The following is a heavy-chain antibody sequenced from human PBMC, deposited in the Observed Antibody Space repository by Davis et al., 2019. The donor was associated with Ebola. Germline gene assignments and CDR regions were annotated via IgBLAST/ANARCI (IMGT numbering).Heavy chain of an antibody. J-gene: IGHJ4*02. CDR1: GFTFSSYG. D-gene: IGHD2-2*01. Sequence: GESLKISCAASGFTFSSYGMHWVRQAPGKGLEWVAVIWYDGSNKYYADSVKGRFTISRDNSKNTLYLQMNSLRAEDTAVYYCAKKHFVVPAASKDYFDYWGQGTLVTVSS. CDR2: IWYDGSNK. CDR3: AKKHFVVPAASKDYFDY. V-gene: IGHV3-33*06.